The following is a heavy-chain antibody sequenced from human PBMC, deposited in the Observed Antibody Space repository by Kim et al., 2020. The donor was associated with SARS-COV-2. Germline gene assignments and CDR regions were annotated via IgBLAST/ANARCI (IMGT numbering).Heavy chain of an antibody. Sequence: SETLSLTCTVSGGSISSSSYYWGWIRQPPGKGLEWIGTIYYNGVTYDNPSLKSRVTISVDTSKNQFSLKLSSVTAADTAVYYCARLGQLATSYWYFDLWGRGTLVTVSS. CDR2: IYYNGVT. CDR1: GGSISSSSYY. J-gene: IGHJ2*01. D-gene: IGHD6-6*01. CDR3: ARLGQLATSYWYFDL. V-gene: IGHV4-39*01.